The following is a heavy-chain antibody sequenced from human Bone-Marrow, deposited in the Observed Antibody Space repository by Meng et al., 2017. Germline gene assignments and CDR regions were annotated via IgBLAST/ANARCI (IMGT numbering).Heavy chain of an antibody. V-gene: IGHV3-66*01. CDR1: GFTVSSNY. Sequence: GESLKISCAASGFTVSSNYMSWVRQAPGRGLEWVSVTYSGGSTYYADSVKGRFTISRDNAKNSLFLQMNSLRADDTALYYCARVPTTLTTGYFDSWGQGALVTVSS. J-gene: IGHJ4*02. CDR2: TYSGGST. CDR3: ARVPTTLTTGYFDS. D-gene: IGHD4-17*01.